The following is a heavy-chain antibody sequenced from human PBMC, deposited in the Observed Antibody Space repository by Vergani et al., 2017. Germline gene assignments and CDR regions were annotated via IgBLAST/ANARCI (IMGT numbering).Heavy chain of an antibody. CDR3: AGATCSGGSCYRGFEY. J-gene: IGHJ4*02. Sequence: QVQLVQSGAEVKKPGSSVKVSCKASGGTFSSYALNWVRQAPGQGLEWMGSIIPSLATTIYAQKFQGRVTITADESTSTAYMELSSLKSEDTAVFYYAGATCSGGSCYRGFEYWGQGSLITVSS. CDR1: GGTFSSYA. D-gene: IGHD2-15*01. V-gene: IGHV1-69*11. CDR2: IIPSLATT.